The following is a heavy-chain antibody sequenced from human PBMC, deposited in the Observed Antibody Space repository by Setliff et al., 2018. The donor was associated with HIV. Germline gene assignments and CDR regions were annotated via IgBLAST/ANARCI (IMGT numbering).Heavy chain of an antibody. CDR2: INYSGST. Sequence: SETLSLTCTVSGGSISSHYWNWIRRPPGKGLEWIGSINYSGSTDYDPSLKGRVTISVDTSKNQFSLKLRSVTAADTAVYYCAREGPGPQFYDSSGYPYYFDYWGQGTLVTVSS. D-gene: IGHD3-22*01. V-gene: IGHV4-59*11. J-gene: IGHJ4*02. CDR3: AREGPGPQFYDSSGYPYYFDY. CDR1: GGSISSHY.